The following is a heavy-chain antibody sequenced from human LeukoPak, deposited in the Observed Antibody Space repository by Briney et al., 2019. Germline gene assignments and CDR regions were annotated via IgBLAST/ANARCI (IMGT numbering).Heavy chain of an antibody. D-gene: IGHD3-10*01. CDR2: ISSSSSYI. J-gene: IGHJ5*02. CDR1: GFTFSSYS. CDR3: ARDRTRYYYGSGRFFDP. V-gene: IGHV3-21*01. Sequence: GGSLRLSCAASGFTFSSYSMNWVRQAPGKGLEWVSSISSSSSYIYYADSVKGRFTISRDNAKNSLYLQMNSLRAEDTAVYYCARDRTRYYYGSGRFFDPWGQGTLVTVSS.